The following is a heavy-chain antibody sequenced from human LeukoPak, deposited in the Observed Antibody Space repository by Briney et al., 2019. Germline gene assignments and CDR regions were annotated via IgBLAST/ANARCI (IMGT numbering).Heavy chain of an antibody. D-gene: IGHD6-13*01. J-gene: IGHJ3*02. Sequence: GASVKVSCKASGYTFTSYGISWVRQAPGQGLEWMGWISAYNGNTNYAQKLQGRVTMTTDTSTSTAYMELRSLRSDDTAVYYCARSTIAAAGDLSSNGRAFDIWGQGTMVTVSS. CDR2: ISAYNGNT. CDR3: ARSTIAAAGDLSSNGRAFDI. V-gene: IGHV1-18*01. CDR1: GYTFTSYG.